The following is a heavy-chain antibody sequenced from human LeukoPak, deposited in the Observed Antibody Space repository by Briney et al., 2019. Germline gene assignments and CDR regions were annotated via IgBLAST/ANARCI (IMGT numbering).Heavy chain of an antibody. V-gene: IGHV3-23*01. CDR3: AKDRYSSIAFDI. CDR1: GFTFSSYA. Sequence: GGSLRLSCAASGFTFSSYAMSWVRQAPGKGLEWVSAISGSGGSTYYADSVKGRFTISKDNSKNTLYLQMNSLRAEDTAVYYCAKDRYSSIAFDIWGQGTMVTVSS. CDR2: ISGSGGST. J-gene: IGHJ3*02. D-gene: IGHD5-18*01.